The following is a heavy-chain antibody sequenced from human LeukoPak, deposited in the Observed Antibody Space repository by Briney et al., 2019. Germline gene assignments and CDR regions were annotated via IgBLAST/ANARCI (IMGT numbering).Heavy chain of an antibody. CDR1: GFTFSSYV. V-gene: IGHV3-30*04. Sequence: GGSLRLSCAASGFTFSSYVMQWVRQAPGTGLEWVAVISSDANNKYYADSVKGRFTIFRDNSKNTLYLQMNSLRVEDTAVYFCAREGPESSGYAGYFDYWGQGTLVTVSS. D-gene: IGHD3-22*01. J-gene: IGHJ4*02. CDR3: AREGPESSGYAGYFDY. CDR2: ISSDANNK.